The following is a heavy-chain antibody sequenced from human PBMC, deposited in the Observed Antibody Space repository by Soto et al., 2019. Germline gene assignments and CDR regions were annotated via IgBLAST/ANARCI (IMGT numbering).Heavy chain of an antibody. D-gene: IGHD6-13*01. CDR2: ISAYNGNT. CDR3: ARWYSSSWFTEYYYGMDV. J-gene: IGHJ6*02. CDR1: GYTFTSYG. Sequence: ASVKVSCKASGYTFTSYGISWVRQAPGQGLEWVGWISAYNGNTNYAQKLQGRVTMTTNTSTSAAYMELRSLRSEDTAVYYCARWYSSSWFTEYYYGMDVWGQGTTVTVSS. V-gene: IGHV1-18*01.